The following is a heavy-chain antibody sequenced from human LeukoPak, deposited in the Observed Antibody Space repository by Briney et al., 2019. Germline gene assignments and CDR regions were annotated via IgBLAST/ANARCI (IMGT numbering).Heavy chain of an antibody. J-gene: IGHJ6*03. D-gene: IGHD3-10*01. V-gene: IGHV1-69*13. Sequence: ASVKVPCKASGGTFSSYAICWVRQAPGQGLEWMGGIIPIFGTANYAQKFQGRVTITADESTRTAYMELSSLRSEDTAVYYCAREGYYGSGSSDYYYYMDVWGKGTTVTISS. CDR2: IIPIFGTA. CDR3: AREGYYGSGSSDYYYYMDV. CDR1: GGTFSSYA.